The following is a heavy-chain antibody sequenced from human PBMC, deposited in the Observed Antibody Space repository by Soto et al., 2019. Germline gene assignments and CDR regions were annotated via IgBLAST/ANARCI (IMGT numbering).Heavy chain of an antibody. Sequence: GGSLRLSCAASGFTFSSYGMHWVRQAPGKGLEWVAVIWYDGSNKYYADSVKGRFTISRDNSKNTLYLQMNSLRAEDTAVYYCARGPVDSSGFYYFDYWGQGTLVTVSS. CDR3: ARGPVDSSGFYYFDY. V-gene: IGHV3-33*01. J-gene: IGHJ4*02. CDR2: IWYDGSNK. CDR1: GFTFSSYG. D-gene: IGHD3-22*01.